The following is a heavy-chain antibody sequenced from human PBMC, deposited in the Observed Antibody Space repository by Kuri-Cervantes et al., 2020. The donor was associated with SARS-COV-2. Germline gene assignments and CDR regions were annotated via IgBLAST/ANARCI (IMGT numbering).Heavy chain of an antibody. D-gene: IGHD4-11*01. CDR1: GGSISSYY. V-gene: IGHV4-4*07. CDR2: IYTSGST. J-gene: IGHJ4*02. CDR3: ARHEPSTVTTLFDY. Sequence: GSLRLSCTVSGGSISSYYWSWIRQPAGKGLEWIGRIYTSGSTNYNPSLKSRVTMSVDTSKNQFPLKLSSVTAADTAVYYCARHEPSTVTTLFDYWGQGTLVTVSS.